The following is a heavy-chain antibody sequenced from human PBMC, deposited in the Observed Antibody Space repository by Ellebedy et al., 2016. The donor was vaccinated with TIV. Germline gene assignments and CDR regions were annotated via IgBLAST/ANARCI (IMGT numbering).Heavy chain of an antibody. V-gene: IGHV3-23*01. D-gene: IGHD1-1*01. CDR2: VAERDGRT. Sequence: PGGSLRLSCAASGFTFSDYYMSWIRQVPGKGLEWVSAVAERDGRTFYADSVKGRFSISRDNFQNTLFLHMHSLAAGDTAIYYCTKRADNWGFFDFWGHGTLVTVSS. J-gene: IGHJ4*01. CDR1: GFTFSDYY. CDR3: TKRADNWGFFDF.